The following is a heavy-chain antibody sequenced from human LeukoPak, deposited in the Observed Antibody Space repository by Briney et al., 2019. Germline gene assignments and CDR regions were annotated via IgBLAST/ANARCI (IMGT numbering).Heavy chain of an antibody. CDR3: AKDLVVGATRNRVFDY. V-gene: IGHV3-30*02. CDR1: GFTFSSYW. CDR2: IRYDGSNK. Sequence: GGSLRLSCAASGFTFSSYWMNWVRQAPGKGLEWVAFIRYDGSNKYYADSVKGRFTISRDNSKNTLYLQVNSLRAEDTAVYYCAKDLVVGATRNRVFDYWGQGTLVTVSS. J-gene: IGHJ4*02. D-gene: IGHD1-26*01.